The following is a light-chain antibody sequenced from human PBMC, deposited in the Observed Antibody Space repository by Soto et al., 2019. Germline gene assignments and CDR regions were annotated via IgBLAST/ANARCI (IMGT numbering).Light chain of an antibody. CDR2: GND. CDR1: SSNIGGNT. Sequence: QSVLTQPPSASGTPGQRVTISCSGSSSNIGGNTVNWYQQLPGTAPKLLIYGNDQRPSGVPDRFSGSKSGTSASLSISGRQSEDEADYYCAAWDDSLNASVFGKGTKLTVL. CDR3: AAWDDSLNASV. V-gene: IGLV1-44*01. J-gene: IGLJ1*01.